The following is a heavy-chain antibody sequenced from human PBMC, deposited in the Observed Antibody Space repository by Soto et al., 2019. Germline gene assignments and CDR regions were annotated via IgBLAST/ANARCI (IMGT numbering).Heavy chain of an antibody. D-gene: IGHD5-18*01. J-gene: IGHJ4*02. CDR1: GFSFGTSVGG. CDR3: AHKARYSYGSYNFDS. Sequence: SGPTLVNPTQTLTLTCTFSGFSFGTSVGGVGWIRQSPGKALEWLALIFSNDDKRYSPSLQSRLTITKDTSKNQVFLTMTNMDPVDTGTYYCAHKARYSYGSYNFDSWGLGTLVTVSS. CDR2: IFSNDDK. V-gene: IGHV2-5*01.